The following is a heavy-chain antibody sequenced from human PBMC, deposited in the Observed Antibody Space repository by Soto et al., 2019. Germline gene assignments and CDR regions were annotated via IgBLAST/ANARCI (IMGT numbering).Heavy chain of an antibody. CDR3: VRDLNGDFYY. J-gene: IGHJ4*02. D-gene: IGHD3-10*01. CDR2: INGYGHGA. Sequence: QVQLVQSGAEVRQPGASVKVSCKASGYSFTTYGMSWVRQAPGQGLEYMGWINGYGHGAKYVQRFHGRFSMTTDTSTTTVYMDLRSLTSDDTAVYYCVRDLNGDFYYWGQGTVVIVSP. V-gene: IGHV1-18*01. CDR1: GYSFTTYG.